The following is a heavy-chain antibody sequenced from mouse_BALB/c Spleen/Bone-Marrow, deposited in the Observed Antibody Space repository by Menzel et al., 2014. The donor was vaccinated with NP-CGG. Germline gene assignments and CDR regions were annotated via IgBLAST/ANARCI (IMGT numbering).Heavy chain of an antibody. CDR3: TRDLYDGYYYYAMDY. Sequence: EVQGVESGGGLVKPGGSLKLSCAASGFTFSSYTMSWVRQTPEKRLEWVATISSGGCYTYYPDSVKGRFTISRDNAKNTLYLQMSSLKSEDTAMYYCTRDLYDGYYYYAMDYWGQGTSVTVSS. D-gene: IGHD2-3*01. CDR1: GFTFSSYT. V-gene: IGHV5-6-4*01. CDR2: ISSGGCYT. J-gene: IGHJ4*01.